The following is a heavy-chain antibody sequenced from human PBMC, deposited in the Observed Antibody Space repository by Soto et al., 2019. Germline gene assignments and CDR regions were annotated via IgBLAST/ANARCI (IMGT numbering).Heavy chain of an antibody. Sequence: PGGSLRLSCAASGFTFSSYGMHWVRQAPGKGLEWVAVIWYDGSNKYYADSVKGRFTISRDNSKNTLYLQMNSLRAEDTAVYYCAKGPREYYDILTGYYTRYYGMDVWGQGTTVTVSS. CDR2: IWYDGSNK. CDR3: AKGPREYYDILTGYYTRYYGMDV. CDR1: GFTFSSYG. D-gene: IGHD3-9*01. J-gene: IGHJ6*02. V-gene: IGHV3-33*06.